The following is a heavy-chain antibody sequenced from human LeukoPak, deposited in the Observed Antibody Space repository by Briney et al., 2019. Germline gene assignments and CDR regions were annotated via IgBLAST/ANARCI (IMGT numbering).Heavy chain of an antibody. CDR1: GFTVSSNY. Sequence: PGGSLRLSCAASGFTVSSNYMSWVRQAPGKGLEGISGIYSGGNTYYADSVKGRFTISRDNSKNTLYLQMNSLRAEDTAVYYCAREYDSSTGTYDAFDIWGQGTMVTVSS. J-gene: IGHJ3*02. D-gene: IGHD3-22*01. CDR3: AREYDSSTGTYDAFDI. CDR2: IYSGGNT. V-gene: IGHV3-53*01.